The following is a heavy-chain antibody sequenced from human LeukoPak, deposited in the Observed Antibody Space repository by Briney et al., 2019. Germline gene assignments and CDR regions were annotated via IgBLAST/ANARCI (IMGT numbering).Heavy chain of an antibody. CDR1: GYTFTSYG. CDR2: ISVYNGNT. CDR3: ARDRNPDYYYDSSGYYY. Sequence: GASVKVSCKASGYTFTSYGISWVRQAPGQGLEWMGWISVYNGNTNYAQKLQGRVTMTTDTSTSTAYMELRSLRSDDTAVYYCARDRNPDYYYDSSGYYYWGQGTLVTVSS. V-gene: IGHV1-18*01. J-gene: IGHJ4*02. D-gene: IGHD3-22*01.